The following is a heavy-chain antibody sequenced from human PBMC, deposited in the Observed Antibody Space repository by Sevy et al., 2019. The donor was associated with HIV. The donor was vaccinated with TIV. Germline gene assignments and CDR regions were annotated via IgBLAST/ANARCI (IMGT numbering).Heavy chain of an antibody. CDR3: ARDSTTRPRVLDY. D-gene: IGHD1-1*01. CDR1: GGSISSYF. CDR2: SYFTENT. V-gene: IGHV4-59*01. Sequence: SETLSLTCSVSGGSISSYFWTWVRQSPGKGLEWIGNSYFTENTDYSPSLKIRVTLSLDTSKSQFSLTLKSVTAADTAIYFCARDSTTRPRVLDYWGQGTLVTVSS. J-gene: IGHJ4*02.